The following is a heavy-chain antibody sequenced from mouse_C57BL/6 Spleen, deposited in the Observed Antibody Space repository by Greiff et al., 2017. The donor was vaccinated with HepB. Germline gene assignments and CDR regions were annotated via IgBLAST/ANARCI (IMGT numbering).Heavy chain of an antibody. J-gene: IGHJ2*01. CDR2: INYDGSST. Sequence: EVMLVESEGGLVQPGSSMKLSCTASGFTFSDYYMAWVRQVPEKGLEWVANINYDGSSTYYLDSLKSRFIISRDNAKNILYLQMSSLKSEDTATYYCARAAYYRSFDYWGQGTTLTVSS. CDR3: ARAAYYRSFDY. D-gene: IGHD2-12*01. CDR1: GFTFSDYY. V-gene: IGHV5-16*01.